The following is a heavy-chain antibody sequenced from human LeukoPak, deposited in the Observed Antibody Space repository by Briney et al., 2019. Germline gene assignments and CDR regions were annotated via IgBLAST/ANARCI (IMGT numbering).Heavy chain of an antibody. CDR2: INWDGSST. CDR3: ARAPLAAYYFDY. D-gene: IGHD6-25*01. CDR1: GFTFDDYG. Sequence: GGPLRLSCAASGFTFDDYGMNWVRQAPGKGLEWVSGINWDGSSTGYADSVKGRFTISRDNAKKSLFLQMNSLRAEDTALYYCARAPLAAYYFDYWGQGTLVTVSS. V-gene: IGHV3-20*04. J-gene: IGHJ4*02.